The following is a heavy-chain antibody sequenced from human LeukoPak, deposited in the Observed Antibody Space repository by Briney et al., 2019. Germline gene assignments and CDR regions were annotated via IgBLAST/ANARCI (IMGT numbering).Heavy chain of an antibody. D-gene: IGHD2-15*01. J-gene: IGHJ3*02. V-gene: IGHV4-4*07. Sequence: SETLSLTCTASGGSINNYYWSWIRQPAGKGLEWIGRIYTRGSTNYNPSLKSRVTMSVDTSKNQFSLRLSSVTAADTAVYYCARGRYCSADICSGGDAFDIWGQGTMVSVSS. CDR1: GGSINNYY. CDR3: ARGRYCSADICSGGDAFDI. CDR2: IYTRGST.